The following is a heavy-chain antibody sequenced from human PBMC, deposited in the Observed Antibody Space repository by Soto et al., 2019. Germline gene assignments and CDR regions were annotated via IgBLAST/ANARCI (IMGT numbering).Heavy chain of an antibody. J-gene: IGHJ5*02. CDR1: GGSFSGYY. CDR3: ARKYDSSGYYYA. D-gene: IGHD3-22*01. V-gene: IGHV4-34*01. CDR2: INHSGST. Sequence: SETLSLTCAVYGGSFSGYYWCWIRQSPGKGLEWIGEINHSGSTNYKWSLKSRLTISVDTSKDQFSLKLISVTAADTAVYYGARKYDSSGYYYAWGQGTLVTVSS.